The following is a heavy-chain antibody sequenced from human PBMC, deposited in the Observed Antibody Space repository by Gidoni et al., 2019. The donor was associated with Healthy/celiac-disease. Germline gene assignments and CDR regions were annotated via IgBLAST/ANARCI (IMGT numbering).Heavy chain of an antibody. CDR1: GFTFSSYA. D-gene: IGHD3-16*01. J-gene: IGHJ4*02. Sequence: QVQLVESGGGVVHPGRSLRPSCAASGFTFSSYAMHWVRQAPGKGLEWVAVISYDGSNKYYADSVKCRFTISRDNSKNTLYLQMNSLRAEDTAVYYCARDHRLWGQGTLVTVSS. V-gene: IGHV3-30-3*01. CDR3: ARDHRL. CDR2: ISYDGSNK.